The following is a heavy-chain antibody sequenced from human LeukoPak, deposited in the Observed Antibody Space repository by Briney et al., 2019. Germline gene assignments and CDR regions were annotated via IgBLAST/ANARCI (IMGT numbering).Heavy chain of an antibody. CDR2: INPNSGGT. Sequence: ASVKVSCKASGYTFTGYYMHWVRQAPGQGLEWMGWINPNSGGTNYAQKFQGRVTMTRDTSVSTAYMELSRLRSDDTAVYYCARGGREARFLEWLLWDWFDPWGQGTLVTVSS. J-gene: IGHJ5*02. D-gene: IGHD3-3*01. CDR3: ARGGREARFLEWLLWDWFDP. V-gene: IGHV1-2*02. CDR1: GYTFTGYY.